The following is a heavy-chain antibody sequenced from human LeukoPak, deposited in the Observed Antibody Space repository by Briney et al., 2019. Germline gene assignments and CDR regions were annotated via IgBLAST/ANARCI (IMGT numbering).Heavy chain of an antibody. D-gene: IGHD2/OR15-2a*01. J-gene: IGHJ4*02. V-gene: IGHV3-30*04. CDR3: AREVSGDGGYFDY. CDR1: GFTFSSYA. Sequence: RGSLRLSCAASGFTFSSYAMHWVRQAPGKGLEWVAVISYDGSNKYYADSVKGRFTISRDNSKNTLYLQMNSLRAEDTAVYYCAREVSGDGGYFDYWGQGTLVTVSS. CDR2: ISYDGSNK.